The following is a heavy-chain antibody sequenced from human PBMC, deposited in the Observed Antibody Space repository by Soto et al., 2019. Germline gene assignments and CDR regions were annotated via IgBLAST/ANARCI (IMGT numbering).Heavy chain of an antibody. D-gene: IGHD2-8*01. CDR3: VSWVYAHFDY. Sequence: GGSLRLSCVVSRYTFKSHGLSWVRQAPGKGLEWVSTIDSTGANTHYADSVRGRFTISRDNSRNTLRLQMHDLRADDTALYYCVSWVYAHFDYWGQGTLVTVSS. V-gene: IGHV3-23*01. CDR1: RYTFKSHG. CDR2: IDSTGANT. J-gene: IGHJ4*02.